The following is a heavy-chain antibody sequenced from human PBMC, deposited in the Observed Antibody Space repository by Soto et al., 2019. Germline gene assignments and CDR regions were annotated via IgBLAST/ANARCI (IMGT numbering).Heavy chain of an antibody. D-gene: IGHD1-26*01. V-gene: IGHV3-7*03. CDR3: ARGFGNYFYYYYGMDV. CDR1: GFTFSSYW. J-gene: IGHJ6*02. CDR2: IKQDGSEK. Sequence: HPGGSLRLSCAASGFTFSSYWMSWVRQAPGKGLEWVANIKQDGSEKYYVDSVKGRFTISRDNAKNSLYLQMNSLRAEDTAVYYCARGFGNYFYYYYGMDVWGQGTTVTVSS.